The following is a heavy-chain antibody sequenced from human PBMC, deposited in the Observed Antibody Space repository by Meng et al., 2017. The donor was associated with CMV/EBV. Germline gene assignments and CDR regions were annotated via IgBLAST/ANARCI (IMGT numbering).Heavy chain of an antibody. CDR1: GGTFSSYA. CDR3: ARVIVVPAATPLYYYYGMDV. D-gene: IGHD2-2*02. J-gene: IGHJ6*02. Sequence: SVKVSCKASGGTFSSYAISWVRQAPGQGLEWMGGIIPIFGTANYAQKFQGRVTITTDESTSTAYMELSSLRSEDTAVYYCARVIVVPAATPLYYYYGMDVWGQGTTVTVSS. V-gene: IGHV1-69*05. CDR2: IIPIFGTA.